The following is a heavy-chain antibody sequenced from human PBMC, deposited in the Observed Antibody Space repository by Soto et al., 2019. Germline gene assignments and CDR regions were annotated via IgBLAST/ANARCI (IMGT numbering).Heavy chain of an antibody. CDR1: GYSFSSYW. J-gene: IGHJ6*02. Sequence: GESLKISCKGSGYSFSSYWIGWVRQMPGKGLEWMGIIYPGDSDTRYSPSFQGQVTISADKSISTAYLQWSSLKASDTAMYYCARHGIAAAGTGSYYYGMDVSGQGTTVTVSS. V-gene: IGHV5-51*01. D-gene: IGHD6-13*01. CDR3: ARHGIAAAGTGSYYYGMDV. CDR2: IYPGDSDT.